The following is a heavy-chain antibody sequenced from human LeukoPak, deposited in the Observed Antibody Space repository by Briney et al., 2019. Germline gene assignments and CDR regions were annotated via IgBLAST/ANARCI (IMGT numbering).Heavy chain of an antibody. Sequence: ASVKVSCKASGYTFTGYYMYWVRQAPGQGLEWKGWINPNSGGTNYAQKFQGRVTMTRDTSISTAYMELSRLRSDDTAVYYCASYSSSWYGDAFDIWGQGTMVTVSS. J-gene: IGHJ3*02. CDR1: GYTFTGYY. CDR2: INPNSGGT. D-gene: IGHD6-13*01. V-gene: IGHV1-2*02. CDR3: ASYSSSWYGDAFDI.